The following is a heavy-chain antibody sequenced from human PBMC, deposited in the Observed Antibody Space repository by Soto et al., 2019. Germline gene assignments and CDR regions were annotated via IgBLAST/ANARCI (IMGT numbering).Heavy chain of an antibody. Sequence: GGSLRLSCAASGFTFSSYSMNWVRQAPGKGLEWVSSISSSSSYIYYADSVKGRFTISRDNAKNSLYLQMNSLRAEDTAVYYCARGGDSGYDYAFDIWGQGTMVTVSS. J-gene: IGHJ3*02. CDR2: ISSSSSYI. V-gene: IGHV3-21*01. D-gene: IGHD5-12*01. CDR1: GFTFSSYS. CDR3: ARGGDSGYDYAFDI.